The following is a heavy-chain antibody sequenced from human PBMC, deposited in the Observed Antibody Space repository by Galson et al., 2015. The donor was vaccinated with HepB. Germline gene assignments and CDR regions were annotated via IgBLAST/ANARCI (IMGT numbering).Heavy chain of an antibody. Sequence: SVKVSCKASGGTFSSYTISWVRQAPGQGLEWMGGIIPIFGIANYAQKFQGRVTITADESTSTAYMELSSLRSEDTAVYYCARDLIPQYNWNDVDWFDPWGQGTLVTVSS. V-gene: IGHV1-69*13. CDR3: ARDLIPQYNWNDVDWFDP. CDR1: GGTFSSYT. D-gene: IGHD1-20*01. CDR2: IIPIFGIA. J-gene: IGHJ5*02.